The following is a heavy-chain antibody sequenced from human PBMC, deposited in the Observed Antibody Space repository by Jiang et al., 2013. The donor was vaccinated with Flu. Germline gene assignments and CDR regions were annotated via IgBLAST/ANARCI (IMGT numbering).Heavy chain of an antibody. Sequence: SGAEVKKPGSSVKVSCKASGGILSSYTISWVRQAPGQGPEWMGRIIPVLGAADYAQKFQGRVTIVADRSTSTTYMDLSSLRSEDTAVYYCARSSWGYSYGPFEYWGQGTLVTVSS. D-gene: IGHD5-18*01. J-gene: IGHJ4*02. CDR2: IIPVLGAA. CDR3: ARSSWGYSYGPFEY. V-gene: IGHV1-69*08. CDR1: GGILSSYT.